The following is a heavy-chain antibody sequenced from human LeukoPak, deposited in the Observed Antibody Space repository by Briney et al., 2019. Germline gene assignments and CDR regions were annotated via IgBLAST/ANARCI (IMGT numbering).Heavy chain of an antibody. Sequence: TSETLSLTCFVSGGSVSNTNYYWGWIRQPPGKGPEWIGSIYYSGITYYNPSLKSRATISVDTSKNQFSLKLSSVTAADTAVYYCARGVSYYDSSGYYNEYFQHWGQGTLVTVSS. V-gene: IGHV4-39*07. CDR1: GGSVSNTNYY. CDR2: IYYSGIT. D-gene: IGHD3-22*01. J-gene: IGHJ1*01. CDR3: ARGVSYYDSSGYYNEYFQH.